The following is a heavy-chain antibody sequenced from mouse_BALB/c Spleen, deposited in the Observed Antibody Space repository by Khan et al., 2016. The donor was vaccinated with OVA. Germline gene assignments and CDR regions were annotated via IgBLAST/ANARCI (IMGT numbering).Heavy chain of an antibody. J-gene: IGHJ3*01. Sequence: QVQLQQSGAELARPGASVKMSCKASGYTFTSYTMHWVKQRPGQGLEWIGYIRPSSGYTNHNQKFKYKATLTADKSSRTAYMQPSSPKFEVSAVTYCAREGAYYRADGWFAYWGQGTLVTVSA. CDR2: IRPSSGYT. CDR3: AREGAYYRADGWFAY. D-gene: IGHD2-14*01. V-gene: IGHV1-4*01. CDR1: GYTFTSYT.